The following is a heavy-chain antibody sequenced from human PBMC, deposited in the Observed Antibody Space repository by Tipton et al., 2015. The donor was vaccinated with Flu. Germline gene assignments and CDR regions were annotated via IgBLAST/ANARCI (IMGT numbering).Heavy chain of an antibody. D-gene: IGHD6-19*01. CDR3: AAAVAAYAFVI. Sequence: QLVQSGAEMKKPGESLKISCKGSGYSFTTYWIHWVRQMPGKELEWMGSIFPGNSDTRYSPSFQGQVTMSADKSISTAYLQWSRLTASDTGMYYCAAAVAAYAFVIWGQGTMVTVSS. V-gene: IGHV5-51*03. CDR2: IFPGNSDT. CDR1: GYSFTTYW. J-gene: IGHJ3*02.